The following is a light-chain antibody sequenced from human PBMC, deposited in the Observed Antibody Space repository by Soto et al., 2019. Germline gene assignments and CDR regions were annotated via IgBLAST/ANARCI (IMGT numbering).Light chain of an antibody. J-gene: IGKJ1*01. CDR2: VAS. CDR3: QQRSNWPQT. V-gene: IGKV1-6*01. Sequence: AIQMTQSPSSLSASVGERVTITCRASQVIKNDLSWYQQRPGRDPKLLIYVASNLQSGVPSRFSGSGSGTDFTLTISSLEPEDFAVYYCQQRSNWPQTFGQGTKVDIK. CDR1: QVIKND.